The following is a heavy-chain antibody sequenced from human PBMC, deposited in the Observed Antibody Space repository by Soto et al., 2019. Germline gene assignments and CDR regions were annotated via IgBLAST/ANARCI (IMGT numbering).Heavy chain of an antibody. Sequence: SETLSLTCTVSGGSISSSSSYWAWIRQPPGKGLEWIGSMLYSGLTYYNPSLKSRVTLSVDTSKNQFSVRLNSVTASDTAVYYCAPLSVSLSGPYGIHVWGQGTTVTVSS. D-gene: IGHD2-15*01. J-gene: IGHJ6*02. CDR1: GGSISSSSSY. CDR3: APLSVSLSGPYGIHV. CDR2: MLYSGLT. V-gene: IGHV4-39*01.